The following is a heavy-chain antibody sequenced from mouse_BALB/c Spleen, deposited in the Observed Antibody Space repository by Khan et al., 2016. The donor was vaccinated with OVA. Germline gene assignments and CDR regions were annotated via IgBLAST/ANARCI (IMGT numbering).Heavy chain of an antibody. CDR2: IWSGGTT. Sequence: QMQLEESGPGLVQPSQSLSITCTVSGFSLTTYGVHWVRQSPGKGLEWLGVIWSGGTTDYSAAFISRLSITKDNSKSQVFFKMNSLQASDTAIYYCARNYDYDEGLAYWGQGTLVTVSA. CDR3: ARNYDYDEGLAY. CDR1: GFSLTTYG. J-gene: IGHJ3*01. D-gene: IGHD2-4*01. V-gene: IGHV2-2*02.